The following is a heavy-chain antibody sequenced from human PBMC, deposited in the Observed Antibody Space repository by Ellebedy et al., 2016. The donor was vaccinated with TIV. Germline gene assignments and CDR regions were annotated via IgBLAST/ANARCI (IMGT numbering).Heavy chain of an antibody. D-gene: IGHD3-22*01. CDR2: ITSDGSDK. CDR1: GFVLRTYV. J-gene: IGHJ5*02. CDR3: AKQGYYYDSRGTNWFDP. Sequence: GESLKISCAASGFVLRTYVMHWVRQAPGKGLEWVAIITSDGSDKYYADSVRGRFTISRDNSKNSLYLQITNVRTEDTAIYYCAKQGYYYDSRGTNWFDPWGQGALVTVSS. V-gene: IGHV3-30-3*01.